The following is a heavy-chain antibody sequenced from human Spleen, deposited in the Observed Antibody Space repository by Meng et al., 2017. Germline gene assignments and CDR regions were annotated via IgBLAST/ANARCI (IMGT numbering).Heavy chain of an antibody. CDR1: GYIFTNYP. D-gene: IGHD2-8*01. V-gene: IGHV1-3*04. CDR3: ATNAFDY. Sequence: QVNFVHSGVEVNKTGASVTVACQPSGYIFTNYPMHWVRQAPGQGLEWMGWINTGNGSTKYSNKFQGRVTITRYTSASTVYMELSRLTSADTAVYYCATNAFDYWGQGTLVTVSS. CDR2: INTGNGST. J-gene: IGHJ4*02.